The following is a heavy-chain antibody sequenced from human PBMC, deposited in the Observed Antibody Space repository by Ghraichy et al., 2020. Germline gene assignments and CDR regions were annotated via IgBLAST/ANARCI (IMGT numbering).Heavy chain of an antibody. CDR2: IKQDGSAK. D-gene: IGHD3-10*01. J-gene: IGHJ4*02. Sequence: GGSLRLSCAASGFIFNTYWMSWVRQAPGKGLEWVANIKQDGSAKYYVESVKGRFTISRDNAKNSLYLQMNSLRVEDTAIYYFVRDDGSGTYYTSYWGQGTLVTVSS. CDR3: VRDDGSGTYYTSY. V-gene: IGHV3-7*03. CDR1: GFIFNTYW.